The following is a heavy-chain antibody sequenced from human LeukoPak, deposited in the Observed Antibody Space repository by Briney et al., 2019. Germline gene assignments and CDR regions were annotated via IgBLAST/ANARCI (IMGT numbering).Heavy chain of an antibody. CDR1: GGSVSGYY. J-gene: IGHJ4*02. V-gene: IGHV4-34*01. Sequence: PSETLSLTCAVYGGSVSGYYWSWIRQPPEKGLEWIGEISHRGRTHYTPSLQSRVNMSVDTSKNQFALNLNHVTAADTAVYYCARVPLRFLEPFDYWGQGILVTVSS. CDR3: ARVPLRFLEPFDY. D-gene: IGHD3-3*01. CDR2: ISHRGRT.